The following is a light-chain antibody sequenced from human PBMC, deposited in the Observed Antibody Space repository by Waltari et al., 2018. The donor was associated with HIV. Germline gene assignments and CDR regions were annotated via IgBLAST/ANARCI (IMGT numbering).Light chain of an antibody. CDR3: QEYDNLRRGFT. CDR2: DVS. J-gene: IGKJ3*01. V-gene: IGKV1-33*01. CDR1: QDISNY. Sequence: DIQLTQSPSSLSASVGGRITITCQATQDISNYLNWLQQKPGQAPELVIYDVSNLETGVPSRFSGSGSGTHFTFTITSLQPEDIGICYCQEYDNLRRGFTFGPGT.